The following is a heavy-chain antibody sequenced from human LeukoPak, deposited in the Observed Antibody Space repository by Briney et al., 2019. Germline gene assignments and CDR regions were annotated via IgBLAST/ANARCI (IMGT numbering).Heavy chain of an antibody. J-gene: IGHJ4*02. V-gene: IGHV3-30*18. CDR3: AKSWSQQLPDY. D-gene: IGHD6-13*01. CDR1: GFTFISNG. CDR2: ISYDGTNK. Sequence: PGRSLRLSCVASGFTFISNGMHWVRQAPGKGLEWVAVISYDGTNKHYADSVKGRFTISRDNSKNTLYLQMNSLRTDDTAVYYCAKSWSQQLPDYWGQGTLVTVSS.